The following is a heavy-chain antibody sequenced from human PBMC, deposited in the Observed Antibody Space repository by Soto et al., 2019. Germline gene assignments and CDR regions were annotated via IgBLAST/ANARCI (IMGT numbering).Heavy chain of an antibody. J-gene: IGHJ4*02. D-gene: IGHD6-13*01. CDR1: GGSFSGYY. CDR3: ARLYSSSWLSEGY. Sequence: SETLSLTCAVYGGSFSGYYWSWIRQPPGKGLEWIGEINHSGSTNYNPSLKSRVTISVDTSKNQFSLKLSSVTAADTAVYYCARLYSSSWLSEGYWGQGTLVTVSS. V-gene: IGHV4-34*01. CDR2: INHSGST.